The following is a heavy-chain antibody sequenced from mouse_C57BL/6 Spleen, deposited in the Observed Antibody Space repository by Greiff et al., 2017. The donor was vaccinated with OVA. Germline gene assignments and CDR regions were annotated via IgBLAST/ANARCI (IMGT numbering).Heavy chain of an antibody. D-gene: IGHD1-1*01. CDR3: ARGGYSVVAPGWYYGV. CDR2: IYPGDGDT. Sequence: QVQLQQSGAELVKPGASVKISCKASGYAFSSYWMNWVKQRPGKGLEWIGQIYPGDGDTNYNGKFKGKATLTADKSSSTAYMQLSSLTSEDSAVYCCARGGYSVVAPGWYYGVWGTGATVTVSS. CDR1: GYAFSSYW. V-gene: IGHV1-80*01. J-gene: IGHJ1*03.